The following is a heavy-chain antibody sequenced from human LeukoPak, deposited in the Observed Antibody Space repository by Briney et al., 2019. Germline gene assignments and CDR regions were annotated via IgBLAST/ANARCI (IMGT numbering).Heavy chain of an antibody. CDR2: IKSDGSIT. CDR3: ARYGHVGASDI. CDR1: GFTFSSYW. Sequence: GGSLRLSCAASGFTFSSYWMDWVRQAPGKGLVWVSDIKSDGSITRYADSVKGRFTISRDNAKNTLYLQMNSLTAEDTAVYYCARYGHVGASDIWGQGTMVTVSS. V-gene: IGHV3-74*01. J-gene: IGHJ3*02. D-gene: IGHD3-10*01.